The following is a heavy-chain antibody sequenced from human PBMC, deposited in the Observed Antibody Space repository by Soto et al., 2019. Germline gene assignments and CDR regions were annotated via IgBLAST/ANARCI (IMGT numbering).Heavy chain of an antibody. CDR1: GFTFSNFD. Sequence: GGSLRLSCAASGFTFSNFDMHWVRQVPGKGLEWVSAIGAARDPYYLGSVKGRFTISRENAKNSVYLQMNDLRAGDSAVYYCARAYTGRLPRRADYYYAMDVWGQGTTVTVSS. CDR2: IGAARDP. V-gene: IGHV3-13*05. CDR3: ARAYTGRLPRRADYYYAMDV. J-gene: IGHJ6*02. D-gene: IGHD2-2*02.